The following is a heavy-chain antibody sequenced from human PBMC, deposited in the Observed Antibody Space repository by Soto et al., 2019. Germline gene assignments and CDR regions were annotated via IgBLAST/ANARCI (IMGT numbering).Heavy chain of an antibody. CDR2: INAATGFT. J-gene: IGHJ4*02. Sequence: QVQLVQSGTEVKKPGASVKISCKASGYIFNNYVLHWVRQAPGQSLEWVGWINAATGFTKYSQKFQGRVTITRDTSATTVYMVLFSLRSEDTAMYYCARVPAPTVLRHYFDYWGQGILVTVSS. D-gene: IGHD4-4*01. CDR3: ARVPAPTVLRHYFDY. CDR1: GYIFNNYV. V-gene: IGHV1-3*01.